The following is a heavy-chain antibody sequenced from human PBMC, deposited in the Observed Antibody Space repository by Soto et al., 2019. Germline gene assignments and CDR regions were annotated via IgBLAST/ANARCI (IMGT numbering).Heavy chain of an antibody. Sequence: QVQLLQSGAEVKKPGASVKGSCKASGYTFTNYGITWVRQAPGQGLEWMGWISAYNGNTHYTQRLQGRVTMTTDTSTCTAYMELRGLRSDDTAVYYCASVRQLVGYFYYYMHVWGKGPTVTVSS. CDR3: ASVRQLVGYFYYYMHV. CDR1: GYTFTNYG. CDR2: ISAYNGNT. D-gene: IGHD6-6*01. J-gene: IGHJ6*03. V-gene: IGHV1-18*01.